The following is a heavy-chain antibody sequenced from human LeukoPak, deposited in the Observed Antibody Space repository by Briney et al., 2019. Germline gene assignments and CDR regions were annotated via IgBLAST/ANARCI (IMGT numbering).Heavy chain of an antibody. D-gene: IGHD3-22*01. CDR3: AKVADTTYYDSSGYYDY. V-gene: IGHV3-9*01. CDR1: GFTFDDYA. J-gene: IGHJ4*02. CDR2: ISWNSGSI. Sequence: GRSLRLSCAASGFTFDDYAMHWVRQAPGKGLEWVSGISWNSGSIGYADSVKGRFTISRDNAKNSLYLQMNSLRAEDTALYYCAKVADTTYYDSSGYYDYWGQGTLVTVSS.